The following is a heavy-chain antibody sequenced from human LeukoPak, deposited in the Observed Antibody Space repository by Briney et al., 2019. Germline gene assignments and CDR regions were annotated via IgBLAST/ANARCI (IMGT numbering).Heavy chain of an antibody. CDR3: ARDNPEFDY. CDR1: GFTVSSNY. V-gene: IGHV3-33*08. Sequence: QPGGSLRLSCAASGFTVSSNYMSWVRQAPGKGLEWVAVIWYDGTNKYYADSVKGRFTISRDNSKNTLYLQMSGLRAEDTAVYYCARDNPEFDYWGQGTLVTVSS. D-gene: IGHD1-14*01. J-gene: IGHJ4*02. CDR2: IWYDGTNK.